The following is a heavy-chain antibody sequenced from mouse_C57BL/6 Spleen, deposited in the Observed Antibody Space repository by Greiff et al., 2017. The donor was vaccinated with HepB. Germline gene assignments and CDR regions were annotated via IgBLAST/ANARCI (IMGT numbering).Heavy chain of an antibody. CDR2: ISSGSSTI. D-gene: IGHD2-10*01. CDR1: GFTFSDYG. V-gene: IGHV5-17*01. J-gene: IGHJ1*03. Sequence: EVKLMESGGGLVKPGGSLKLSCAASGFTFSDYGMHWVRQAPEKGLEWVAYISSGSSTIYYADTVKGRFTISRDNAKNTLFLQMTSLRSEDTAMYYCARKAYSGWYFDVWGTGTTVTVSS. CDR3: ARKAYSGWYFDV.